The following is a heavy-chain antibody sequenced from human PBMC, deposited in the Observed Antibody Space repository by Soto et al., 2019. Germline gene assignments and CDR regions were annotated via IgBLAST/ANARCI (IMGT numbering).Heavy chain of an antibody. D-gene: IGHD4-17*01. Sequence: EVQLVESGGGLVQPGGSLRLSCAASGFTVSSNCMSWVRQAPGKGLEWVSVIYSGGSTYYADSVKGRSTISRHNSNNTLYLQMNSLSAEETAVYYCARRAWTYGGQLDYWGQGTLVTVSS. CDR1: GFTVSSNC. J-gene: IGHJ4*02. V-gene: IGHV3-53*04. CDR3: ARRAWTYGGQLDY. CDR2: IYSGGST.